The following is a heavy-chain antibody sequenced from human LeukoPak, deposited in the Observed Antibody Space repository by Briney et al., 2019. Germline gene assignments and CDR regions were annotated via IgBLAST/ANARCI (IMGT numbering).Heavy chain of an antibody. D-gene: IGHD3-22*01. CDR3: ASDDSSGEYDLPFGY. V-gene: IGHV3-74*01. Sequence: GGSLRLSCAASGFTFSSYWMHWVRQAPGKGLVWVSRINSDGSSTSYADSVKGRFTISRDNAKNTLYLQMNSLRAEDTAVYYCASDDSSGEYDLPFGYWGQGTLVTVSS. J-gene: IGHJ4*02. CDR1: GFTFSSYW. CDR2: INSDGSST.